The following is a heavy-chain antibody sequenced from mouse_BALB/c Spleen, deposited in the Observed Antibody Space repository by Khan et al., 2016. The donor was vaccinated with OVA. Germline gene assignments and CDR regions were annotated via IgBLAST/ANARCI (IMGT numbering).Heavy chain of an antibody. V-gene: IGHV1-69*02. CDR3: TREGTTVDAMDY. J-gene: IGHJ4*01. CDR1: GYTFTNYW. CDR2: IYPSDNYT. D-gene: IGHD1-1*01. Sequence: QVQLQQPGAELVRPGASVKLSCKASGYTFTNYWINWVKQRPGQGLEWIGHIYPSDNYTNYNQKFKDKATSTVDKTSSTAYIQLSSTTSEDSAVYYCTREGTTVDAMDYWGQGTSVTVSS.